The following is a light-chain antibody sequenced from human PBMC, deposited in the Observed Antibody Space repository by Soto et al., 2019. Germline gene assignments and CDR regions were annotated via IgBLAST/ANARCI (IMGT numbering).Light chain of an antibody. J-gene: IGLJ2*01. V-gene: IGLV1-44*01. CDR2: SNN. Sequence: QSVLTQPPSVSGTAGQRVTISCSGSSSNIGSKSVSWYQHLPQTAPKLLIYSNNQRPSGVPDRFSGSKSGTSASLAISGLQSDDETQYYCAAWDDSLNVLVFGGGTKLTVL. CDR1: SSNIGSKS. CDR3: AAWDDSLNVLV.